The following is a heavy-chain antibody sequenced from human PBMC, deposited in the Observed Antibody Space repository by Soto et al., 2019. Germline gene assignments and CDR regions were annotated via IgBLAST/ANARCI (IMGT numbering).Heavy chain of an antibody. CDR1: GFTFSSYA. J-gene: IGHJ4*02. CDR3: AKEGYHILNEYYPYYLDY. D-gene: IGHD3-9*01. Sequence: EVQLLESGGGLVQPGGSLRLSWAASGFTFSSYAMSWVRQAPGKGLEWVSAISGSGGSTYYEDSVKGRFTISRDNSKNTLYLQMRSLGAESTAVYYCAKEGYHILNEYYPYYLDYCGQRTLVAVSS. V-gene: IGHV3-23*01. CDR2: ISGSGGST.